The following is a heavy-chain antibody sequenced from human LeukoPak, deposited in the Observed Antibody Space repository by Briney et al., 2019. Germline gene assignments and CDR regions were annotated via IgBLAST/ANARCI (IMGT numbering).Heavy chain of an antibody. D-gene: IGHD3-3*01. V-gene: IGHV4-59*01. CDR1: GGSISSYY. Sequence: SETLSLTCTVSGGSISSYYWSWIRQPPGKGLEWIGYIYYSGSTNYNPSLKSRVTISVDTSKNQFSLKLSSVTAADTAVYYCARSPARFLEWLSPNWFDPWGQGTLVTVSS. CDR2: IYYSGST. CDR3: ARSPARFLEWLSPNWFDP. J-gene: IGHJ5*02.